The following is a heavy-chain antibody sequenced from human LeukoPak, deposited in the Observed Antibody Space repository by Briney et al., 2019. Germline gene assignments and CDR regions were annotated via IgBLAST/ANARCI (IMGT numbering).Heavy chain of an antibody. J-gene: IGHJ6*03. Sequence: SETLSLTCTVSGGSISSCSYYWGWIRQPPGKGLEWIRSIYYSGDTYYNPSLKSRRVTISVDTSKNQFSLRLSSVTAADTAVYYCARHQWHYYYYMGVWGKGSTVTVSS. CDR3: ARHQWHYYYYMGV. D-gene: IGHD6-19*01. CDR1: GGSISSCSYY. V-gene: IGHV4-39*01. CDR2: IYYSGDT.